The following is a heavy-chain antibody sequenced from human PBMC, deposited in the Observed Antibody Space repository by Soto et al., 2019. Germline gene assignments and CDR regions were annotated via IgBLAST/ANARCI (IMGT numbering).Heavy chain of an antibody. CDR2: IYYSGST. D-gene: IGHD2-21*02. CDR3: ARDYCGGDCCWFDP. J-gene: IGHJ5*02. V-gene: IGHV4-39*07. CDR1: GGSISSSSYY. Sequence: PSVTLSLTCTVSGGSISSSSYYWGWIRQPPGKGLEWIGSIYYSGSTYYNPSLKSRVTISVDTSKNQFSLKLSSVTAADTAVYYCARDYCGGDCCWFDPWGQGTLVTVSS.